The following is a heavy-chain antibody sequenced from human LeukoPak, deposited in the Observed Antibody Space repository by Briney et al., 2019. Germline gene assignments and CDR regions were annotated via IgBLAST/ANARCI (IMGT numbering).Heavy chain of an antibody. Sequence: GESLKISCKVSGYTLTNNWIGWVRQVPGKGLEWMGLIYPGDSDTRYSPSFQGQVTMSVDKSISTAYLQWSSLKASDTAMYYCARLMYSSSTFDYWGQGTLVAVSS. CDR2: IYPGDSDT. CDR3: ARLMYSSSTFDY. D-gene: IGHD6-13*01. J-gene: IGHJ4*02. V-gene: IGHV5-51*01. CDR1: GYTLTNNW.